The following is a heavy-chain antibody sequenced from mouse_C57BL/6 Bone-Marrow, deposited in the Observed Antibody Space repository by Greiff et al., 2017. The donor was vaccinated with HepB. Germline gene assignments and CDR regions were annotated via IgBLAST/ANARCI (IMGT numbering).Heavy chain of an antibody. J-gene: IGHJ2*01. D-gene: IGHD2-5*01. CDR1: GYTFTSYT. CDR2: INPSSGYT. V-gene: IGHV1-4*01. CDR3: ARYHSNAYFDY. Sequence: VKLQESGAELARPGASVKMSCKASGYTFTSYTMHWVKQRPGQGLEWIGYINPSSGYTKYNQKFKDKATLTADKSSSTAYMQLSSLTSEDSAVYYCARYHSNAYFDYWGQGTTLTVSS.